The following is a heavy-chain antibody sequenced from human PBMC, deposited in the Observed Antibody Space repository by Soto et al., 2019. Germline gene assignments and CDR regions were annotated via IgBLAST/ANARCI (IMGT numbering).Heavy chain of an antibody. Sequence: PGVSLRLSCAASGFTFSSYSMNWVRPAPGKGLEWVSSISSSSSYIYYADSVKGRFTISRDNAKNSLYLQMNSLRAEDTAVYYCARDLEGIVVVPAAIPKNWFDPWGQGTLVTVSS. V-gene: IGHV3-21*01. CDR3: ARDLEGIVVVPAAIPKNWFDP. CDR1: GFTFSSYS. CDR2: ISSSSSYI. D-gene: IGHD2-2*02. J-gene: IGHJ5*02.